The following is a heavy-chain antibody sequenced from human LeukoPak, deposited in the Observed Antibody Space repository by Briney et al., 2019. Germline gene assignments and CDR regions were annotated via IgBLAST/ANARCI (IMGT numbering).Heavy chain of an antibody. CDR1: GYPISSGYY. CDR2: IYHSGST. Sequence: PSETLSLTCAISGYPISSGYYWGWIRQPPGKGLEWIGSIYHSGSTYYNPSLKSRVAISVDTSKNQFSLKLSSVTAADTAVYYCARTKTVTTVAFEYWGQGTLVTVSS. D-gene: IGHD4-17*01. V-gene: IGHV4-38-2*01. CDR3: ARTKTVTTVAFEY. J-gene: IGHJ4*02.